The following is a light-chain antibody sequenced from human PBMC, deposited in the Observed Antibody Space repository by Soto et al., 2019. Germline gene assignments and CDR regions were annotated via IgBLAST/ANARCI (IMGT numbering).Light chain of an antibody. Sequence: IQMTQSPSSLSAAVGDRVTITCRASQDIDSNLNWYQHKPGKAPKILVYAASRLQSGVPSRFSGSGSGTDFTLTISSLQREDFATYYCQQSYSTPRTFGQGTKVDIK. J-gene: IGKJ1*01. CDR3: QQSYSTPRT. V-gene: IGKV1-39*01. CDR2: AAS. CDR1: QDIDSN.